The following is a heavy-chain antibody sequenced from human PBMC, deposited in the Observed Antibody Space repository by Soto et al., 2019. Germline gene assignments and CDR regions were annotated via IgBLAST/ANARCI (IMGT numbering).Heavy chain of an antibody. V-gene: IGHV1-18*04. CDR1: GYTFTSYG. CDR2: ISAYNGNT. CDR3: ARDYYYAPGTYPVWDH. Sequence: ASVKVSCKASGYTFTSYGISWVRQAPGQGLEWMGWISAYNGNTNSAQKVQGRVTMTTDTSTSTAYMELRSLRSDDTAVYYCARDYYYAPGTYPVWDHWGQGTLVTVSS. D-gene: IGHD3-10*01. J-gene: IGHJ4*02.